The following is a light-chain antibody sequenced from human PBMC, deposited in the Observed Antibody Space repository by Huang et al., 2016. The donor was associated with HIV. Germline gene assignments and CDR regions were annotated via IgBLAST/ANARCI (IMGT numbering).Light chain of an antibody. Sequence: DIQMTQSPSSLSASVRDRVTITCQASQDIRNYLNWYQQKPGKAPKLLIYGASNLETGVPSRFSGSGSVTHFTFTISSLQPEDTATYYCQQYDNLPLTFGGGTKVEIK. CDR1: QDIRNY. CDR3: QQYDNLPLT. CDR2: GAS. J-gene: IGKJ4*01. V-gene: IGKV1-33*01.